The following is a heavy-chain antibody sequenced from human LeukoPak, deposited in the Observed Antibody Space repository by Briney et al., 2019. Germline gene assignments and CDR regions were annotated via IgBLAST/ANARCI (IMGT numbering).Heavy chain of an antibody. V-gene: IGHV1-69*13. D-gene: IGHD2-2*01. CDR2: IIPIFGTA. J-gene: IGHJ6*02. CDR3: ARDHGLGDFCSSTSCYYEYGMDV. CDR1: GGTFSSYA. Sequence: SVKVSCKASGGTFSSYAISWVRQAPGQGLERMGGIIPIFGTANYAQKYQGRVTITADESTSTAYMELSSLRSEDTAVYYCARDHGLGDFCSSTSCYYEYGMDVWGQGTTVTVSS.